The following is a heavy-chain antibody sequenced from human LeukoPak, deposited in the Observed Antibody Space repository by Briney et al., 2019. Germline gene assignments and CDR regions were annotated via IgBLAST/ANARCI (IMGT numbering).Heavy chain of an antibody. CDR1: GGTFSSYA. V-gene: IGHV1-69*05. D-gene: IGHD4-17*01. J-gene: IGHJ3*02. Sequence: SVKVSCKASGGTFSSYAISWVRQAPGQGLEWMGGIIPIFGTANYAQKFQGRVTITTDESTSTAYMELSSLRSEDTAVYYCVRDDEGDYDAFDIWGQGTMVTVSS. CDR3: VRDDEGDYDAFDI. CDR2: IIPIFGTA.